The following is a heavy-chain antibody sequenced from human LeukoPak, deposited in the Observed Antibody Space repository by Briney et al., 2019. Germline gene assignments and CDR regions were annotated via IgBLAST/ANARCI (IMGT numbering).Heavy chain of an antibody. V-gene: IGHV4-61*02. CDR3: ARGKRGGWYFDY. Sequence: SETLSLTCTVSVGSNSSGSYYGSWIRQPAGKGLEWIGRVYTSGSTNYTHSAKSRVTISVDTSNNQFSLTLSAVTAADSAVYYWARGKRGGWYFDYWGQGTLVTVSS. CDR1: VGSNSSGSYY. CDR2: VYTSGST. J-gene: IGHJ4*02. D-gene: IGHD6-19*01.